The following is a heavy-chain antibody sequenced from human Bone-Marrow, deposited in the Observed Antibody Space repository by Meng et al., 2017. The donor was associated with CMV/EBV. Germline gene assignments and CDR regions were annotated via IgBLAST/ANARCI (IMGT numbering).Heavy chain of an antibody. Sequence: LGFNFSVYYMNWIRQAPGKGLEWVSYISFSGSTIYYAESVKGRFTISRDNAKNSLFLQMNSLRAEDTAVYYCARDLGRKSGYDASDYWGQGTLVTVSS. CDR1: GFNFSVYY. CDR2: ISFSGSTI. J-gene: IGHJ4*02. D-gene: IGHD5-12*01. V-gene: IGHV3-11*01. CDR3: ARDLGRKSGYDASDY.